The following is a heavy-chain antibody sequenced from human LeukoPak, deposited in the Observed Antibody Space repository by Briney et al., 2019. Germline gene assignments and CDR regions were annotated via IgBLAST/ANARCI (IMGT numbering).Heavy chain of an antibody. D-gene: IGHD3-22*01. J-gene: IGHJ4*02. CDR3: AGEYYYDSSGYRPVNY. V-gene: IGHV1-69*05. Sequence: SVKVSCKASGGTFSSYAISWLRQAPGQGLEWMGGIIPIFGTANYAQKFQGRVTITTDESTSTAYMELSSLRSEDTAVYYCAGEYYYDSSGYRPVNYWGLRTLVTVSS. CDR2: IIPIFGTA. CDR1: GGTFSSYA.